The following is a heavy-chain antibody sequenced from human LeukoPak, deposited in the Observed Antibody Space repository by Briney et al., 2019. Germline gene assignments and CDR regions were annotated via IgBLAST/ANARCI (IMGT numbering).Heavy chain of an antibody. CDR3: ARVIAAAGTFCFDY. V-gene: IGHV1-2*02. CDR2: INPNSGGT. D-gene: IGHD6-13*01. J-gene: IGHJ4*02. CDR1: GYTFTGYY. Sequence: ASVKVSCKASGYTFTGYYMHWVRQAPGQGLEWMGWINPNSGGTNYAQKFQGRVTMTRDTSISTAYMELSRLRSDDTAVYHCARVIAAAGTFCFDYWGQGTLVTVSS.